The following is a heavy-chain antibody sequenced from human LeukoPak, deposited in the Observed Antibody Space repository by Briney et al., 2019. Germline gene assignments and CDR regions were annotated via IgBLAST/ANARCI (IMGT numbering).Heavy chain of an antibody. V-gene: IGHV3-66*01. CDR3: ARDLALDH. Sequence: GGSLRLSCAASGFTVITNYMSWVRQAPGKGLEWVSVIFSGGSTYYAASVKGRFTSSRDKSKNTLFLQMNSLRAEDTAVYYCARDLALDHWGQGTLVTVS. J-gene: IGHJ4*02. CDR2: IFSGGST. D-gene: IGHD3-3*02. CDR1: GFTVITNY.